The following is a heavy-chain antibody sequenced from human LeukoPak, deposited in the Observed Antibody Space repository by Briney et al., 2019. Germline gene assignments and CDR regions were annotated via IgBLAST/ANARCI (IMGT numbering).Heavy chain of an antibody. CDR3: ARVPSLLWFGESYFDY. D-gene: IGHD3-10*01. CDR1: GYTFTTSG. CDR2: ISAYNGNI. J-gene: IGHJ4*02. V-gene: IGHV1-18*01. Sequence: ASVKVSCKASGYTFTTSGISWVRQAPGQGLEWMGWISAYNGNINYAQKLQGRVTMTADTYTSTAYMELRSLRYDDTAVYYCARVPSLLWFGESYFDYWGQGTLVTVSS.